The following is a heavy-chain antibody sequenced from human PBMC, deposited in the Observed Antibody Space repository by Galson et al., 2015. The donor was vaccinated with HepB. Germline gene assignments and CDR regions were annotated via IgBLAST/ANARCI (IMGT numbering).Heavy chain of an antibody. CDR3: AKRWGIQLWLREGWFDP. CDR1: GFTSSTYG. Sequence: SLRLSCAASGFTSSTYGMHWVRQAPGKGLEWVAVISYDGSNKYYADSVKGRFIISRDNSKNTLYLQMNSLRAEDTAVYYCAKRWGIQLWLREGWFDPWGQGTLVTVSS. V-gene: IGHV3-30*18. D-gene: IGHD5-18*01. CDR2: ISYDGSNK. J-gene: IGHJ5*02.